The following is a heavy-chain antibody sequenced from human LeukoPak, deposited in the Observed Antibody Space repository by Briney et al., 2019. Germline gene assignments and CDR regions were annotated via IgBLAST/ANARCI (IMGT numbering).Heavy chain of an antibody. CDR3: AKEGSTGDFDL. J-gene: IGHJ2*01. CDR1: GFTFSSYG. V-gene: IGHV3-30*18. D-gene: IGHD3-10*01. CDR2: ISYDGSNK. Sequence: GGSLRLSCAASGFTFSSYGMHWVRQAPGKGLEWVAVISYDGSNKHYADSVKGRFTISRDNSKNTLYLQMNSLRAEDTAVYYCAKEGSTGDFDLWGRGTLVTVSS.